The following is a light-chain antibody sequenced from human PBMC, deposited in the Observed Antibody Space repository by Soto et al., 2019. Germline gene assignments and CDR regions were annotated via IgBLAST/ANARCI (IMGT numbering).Light chain of an antibody. V-gene: IGKV3-20*01. Sequence: EIVLTQSPGTLSLSPGERATLSCRASQSVSNNYLAWYQQKPGQAPRLVIYGASSRATGISDRFSGSGSGTDFTLTISRLEPEDFAVYYCQQYGSSPYTFGQGTKLEIK. CDR3: QQYGSSPYT. J-gene: IGKJ2*01. CDR2: GAS. CDR1: QSVSNNY.